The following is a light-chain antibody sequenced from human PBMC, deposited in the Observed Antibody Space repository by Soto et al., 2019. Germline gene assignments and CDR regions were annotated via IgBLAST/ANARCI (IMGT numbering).Light chain of an antibody. CDR3: QSYDSSLSGVV. J-gene: IGLJ2*01. CDR1: SSNIGAGDD. V-gene: IGLV1-40*01. Sequence: QAVVTQPPSVSGAPGQRVTISCTGSSSNIGAGDDVHWYQQPPGTAPKLLIYGNTNRPSGVPDRFSGSKSGTSASLAITGLQAEDEADYYCQSYDSSLSGVVFGGGTKLTVL. CDR2: GNT.